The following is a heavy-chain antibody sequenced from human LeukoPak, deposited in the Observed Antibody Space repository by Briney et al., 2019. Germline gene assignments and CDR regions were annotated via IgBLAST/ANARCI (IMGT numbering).Heavy chain of an antibody. CDR1: GYTFTSYD. D-gene: IGHD3-10*01. CDR2: MNPNSGNT. J-gene: IGHJ6*02. Sequence: GASVKVSCKASGYTFTSYDINWVRQATGQGLEWMGWMNPNSGNTGYAQKFQGRVTMTRNTSISTAYMELSSLRSEDTAVYYCAREGGTMVRGVINSYYYYGMDVWGQGTTVTVSS. V-gene: IGHV1-8*01. CDR3: AREGGTMVRGVINSYYYYGMDV.